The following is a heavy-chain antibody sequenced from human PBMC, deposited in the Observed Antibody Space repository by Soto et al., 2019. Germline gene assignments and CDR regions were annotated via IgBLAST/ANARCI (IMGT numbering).Heavy chain of an antibody. D-gene: IGHD5-12*01. CDR2: ISPANGDT. CDR1: GYTFTNYA. CDR3: ARIDVGDGYNSDYYGMDV. Sequence: ASVKVSCKASGYTFTNYAFHWVRQAPGQSLEWMGWISPANGDTEYSQKFQDRVAITWNTSASTAYMELTSLTSEDTAVYYCARIDVGDGYNSDYYGMDVWGQGTTVTVSS. J-gene: IGHJ6*02. V-gene: IGHV1-3*01.